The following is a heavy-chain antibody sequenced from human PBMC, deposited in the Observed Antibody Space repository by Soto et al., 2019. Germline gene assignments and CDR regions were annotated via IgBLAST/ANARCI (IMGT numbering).Heavy chain of an antibody. Sequence: EVQLVESGGGLIQPGGSLRLSCAVSGFTVSNNYMSWVRQAPGKGLEGVSVIYSGGYTAYGDSVKGRFTISRDNSKNTLFSQKKSLRAGAPRVFFWAAPGGGGRYWGQGTLVTVSS. CDR1: GFTVSNNY. V-gene: IGHV3-53*01. CDR3: AAPGGGGRY. J-gene: IGHJ4*02. D-gene: IGHD3-10*01. CDR2: IYSGGYT.